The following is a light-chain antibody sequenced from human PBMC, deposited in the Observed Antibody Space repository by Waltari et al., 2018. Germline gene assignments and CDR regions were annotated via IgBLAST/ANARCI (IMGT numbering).Light chain of an antibody. Sequence: QSALTQPASESGSPGQSLTISCTGTSSDIGAYNFVSWYQKHPGKAPKVMIYDVNNRPSGVSSRFSGSKSGNTASLTISGLQAEDEADYYCSSYTTGSTRYVFGSGTKVTVL. CDR1: SSDIGAYNF. J-gene: IGLJ1*01. CDR2: DVN. V-gene: IGLV2-14*03. CDR3: SSYTTGSTRYV.